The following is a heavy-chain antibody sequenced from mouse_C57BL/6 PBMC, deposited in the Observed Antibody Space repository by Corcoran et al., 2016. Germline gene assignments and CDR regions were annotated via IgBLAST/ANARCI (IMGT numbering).Heavy chain of an antibody. D-gene: IGHD1-1*01. CDR3: ARGGITPVVDY. Sequence: EVQLQQSGPELVKPGASVKISCKASGYTFTDYYMNWGKQSHGKSLEWIGDINPNNGGTSYNQKFKGKATLTVDKSSSTAYMELRSLTSEDSAVYYCARGGITPVVDYWGQGTTLAVSS. CDR2: INPNNGGT. V-gene: IGHV1-26*01. CDR1: GYTFTDYY. J-gene: IGHJ2*01.